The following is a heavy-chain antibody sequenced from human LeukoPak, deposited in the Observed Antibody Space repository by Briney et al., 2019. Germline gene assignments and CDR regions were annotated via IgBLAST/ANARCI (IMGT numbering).Heavy chain of an antibody. V-gene: IGHV5-51*01. CDR2: IYPGDSDT. J-gene: IGHJ4*02. Sequence: GESLKISCKGSGYSFTSYWIGWVRQMPGKGLEWMGIIYPGDSDTRYSPSFQGQVTISADKSISTAYLQWSSLKASDTAIYYCARRRGYSSGWATSGPYYFDYWGQGTLVTVSS. D-gene: IGHD6-19*01. CDR3: ARRRGYSSGWATSGPYYFDY. CDR1: GYSFTSYW.